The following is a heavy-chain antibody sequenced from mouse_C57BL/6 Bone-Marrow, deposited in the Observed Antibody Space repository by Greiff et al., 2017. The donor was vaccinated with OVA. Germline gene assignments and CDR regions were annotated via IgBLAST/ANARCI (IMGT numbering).Heavy chain of an antibody. J-gene: IGHJ3*01. V-gene: IGHV12-3*01. CDR2: ITHSGET. D-gene: IGHD2-1*01. CDR1: GFPITSGYY. Sequence: VQLVESGPGLVKPSQSLFLTCSITGFPITSGYYWIWIRQSPGKPLEWMGYITHSGETFYNPSLQSPISITRETSKNQFFLQLNSVTTEDTAMYYCAGDRNGNYVFAYWGQGTLVTVSA. CDR3: AGDRNGNYVFAY.